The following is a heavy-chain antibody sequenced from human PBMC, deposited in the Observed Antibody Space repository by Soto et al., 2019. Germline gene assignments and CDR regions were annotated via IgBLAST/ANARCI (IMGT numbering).Heavy chain of an antibody. J-gene: IGHJ3*02. V-gene: IGHV4-34*01. CDR1: GGSFSGYY. CDR3: ASALSWPYETNELEAFDI. Sequence: QVQLQQWGAGLLKPSETLSLTCAVYGGSFSGYYWSWIRQPPGKGLEWIGEINHSGSTNYNPSLKSRVTISVDTSKNQFSLKLSSVTAADTAVYYCASALSWPYETNELEAFDIWGQGTMVTVSS. CDR2: INHSGST. D-gene: IGHD3-10*01.